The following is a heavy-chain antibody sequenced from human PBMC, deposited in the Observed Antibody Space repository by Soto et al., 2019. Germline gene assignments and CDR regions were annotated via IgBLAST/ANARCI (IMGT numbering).Heavy chain of an antibody. CDR3: KRDVVASSPPGADY. CDR1: GFTFSSYA. V-gene: IGHV3-23*01. D-gene: IGHD5-12*01. J-gene: IGHJ4*02. Sequence: EMQLLGSGGGLVRPGGSLRLSCAASGFTFSSYAMSWVRQTPGKGLEWVSAIKAGGDDTYYADSVKGRFTISRDNSKNILYLQMNSLTGEDTALYYCKRDVVASSPPGADYWGQGTLVTVSS. CDR2: IKAGGDDT.